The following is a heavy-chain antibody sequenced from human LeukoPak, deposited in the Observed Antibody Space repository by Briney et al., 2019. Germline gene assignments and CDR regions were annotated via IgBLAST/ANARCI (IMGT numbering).Heavy chain of an antibody. CDR2: INHSGST. Sequence: SETLSLTCAVYGGAFSGFYLSWIRQPPGKGLEWVWEINHSGSTNYNPSLKSRVTISVDTSKNQFSLKLSSVTAADTAVYYCARGDRGYYGSSWFDPWGQGTLVTVSS. V-gene: IGHV4-34*01. CDR3: ARGDRGYYGSSWFDP. CDR1: GGAFSGFY. J-gene: IGHJ5*02. D-gene: IGHD3-10*01.